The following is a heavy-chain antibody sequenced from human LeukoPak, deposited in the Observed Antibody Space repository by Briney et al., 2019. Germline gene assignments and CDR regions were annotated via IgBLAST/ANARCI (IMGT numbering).Heavy chain of an antibody. Sequence: GASVKVSCKASGYTFTGYYMHWVRQATGQGLEWMGWMNPNSGNTGYAQKFQGRVTMTRNTSISTAYMELSSLRSEDTAVYYCARRSARDIAARLLGYWGQGTLVTVSS. V-gene: IGHV1-8*02. D-gene: IGHD6-6*01. J-gene: IGHJ4*02. CDR3: ARRSARDIAARLLGY. CDR1: GYTFTGYY. CDR2: MNPNSGNT.